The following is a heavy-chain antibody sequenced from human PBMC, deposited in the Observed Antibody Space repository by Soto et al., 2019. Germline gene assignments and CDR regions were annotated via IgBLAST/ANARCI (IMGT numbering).Heavy chain of an antibody. J-gene: IGHJ4*02. V-gene: IGHV4-59*11. D-gene: IGHD6-19*01. CDR3: ARVGSSGWSPDY. CDR2: IFYSGSTTY. Sequence: SETLSLTCTVSCGSISGHYWIWIRQPPGEGMEWIGYIFYSGSTTYNNNPSLKSRVSISVDTSKNQFYLSLSSVTAADTAVYYCARVGSSGWSPDYWGQGTLVTVSS. CDR1: CGSISGHY.